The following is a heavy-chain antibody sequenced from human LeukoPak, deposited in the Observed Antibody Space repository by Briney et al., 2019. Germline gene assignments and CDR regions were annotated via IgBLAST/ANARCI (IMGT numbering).Heavy chain of an antibody. D-gene: IGHD6-13*01. CDR1: GGSISSYY. V-gene: IGHV4-30-4*08. J-gene: IGHJ4*02. CDR2: IYYSGST. CDR3: ARAARKGIAAAGTGLFDY. Sequence: SETLSLTCTVSGGSISSYYWSWIRQPPGKGLEWIGYIYYSGSTYYNPSLKSRVTIPVDTSKNQFSLKLSSVTAADTAVYYCARAARKGIAAAGTGLFDYWGQGTLVTVSS.